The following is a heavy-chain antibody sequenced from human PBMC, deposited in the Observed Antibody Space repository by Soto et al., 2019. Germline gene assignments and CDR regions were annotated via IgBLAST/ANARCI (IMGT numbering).Heavy chain of an antibody. D-gene: IGHD6-13*01. J-gene: IGHJ3*02. CDR3: ARGMAAAGSDAFDI. CDR1: GGSFSGYY. Sequence: SETLSLTCAVYGGSFSGYYWSWIRQPPGKGLEWIGEINHSGSTNYNPSLKSRVTISVETSKNQFSLKLSSVTAADTAVYYCARGMAAAGSDAFDIWGQGTMVTVSS. CDR2: INHSGST. V-gene: IGHV4-34*01.